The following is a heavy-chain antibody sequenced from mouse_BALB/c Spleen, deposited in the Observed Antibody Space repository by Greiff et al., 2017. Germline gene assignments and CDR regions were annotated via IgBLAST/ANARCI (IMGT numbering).Heavy chain of an antibody. J-gene: IGHJ3*01. V-gene: IGHV5-6-3*01. CDR3: AREGQGFAY. CDR2: INSNGGST. Sequence: EVQGVESGGGLVQPGGSLKLSCAASGFTFSSYGMSWVRQTPDKRLELVATINSNGGSTYYPDSVKGRFTISRDNAKNTLYLQMSSLKSEDTAMYYCAREGQGFAYWGQGTLVTVSA. CDR1: GFTFSSYG.